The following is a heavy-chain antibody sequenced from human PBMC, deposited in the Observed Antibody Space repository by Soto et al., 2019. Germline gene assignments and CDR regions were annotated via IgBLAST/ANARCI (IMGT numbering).Heavy chain of an antibody. V-gene: IGHV4-4*07. CDR3: ARERVNSSGWYVDYYYYGMDV. CDR1: GGSISSYY. J-gene: IGHJ6*02. Sequence: SETLSLTCTVSGGSISSYYWSWIRQPAGKGLEWIGRIYTSGSTNYNPSLKSRVTMSVDTSKNQFSLKLSSVTAADTAVYYCARERVNSSGWYVDYYYYGMDVWGQGTTV. CDR2: IYTSGST. D-gene: IGHD6-19*01.